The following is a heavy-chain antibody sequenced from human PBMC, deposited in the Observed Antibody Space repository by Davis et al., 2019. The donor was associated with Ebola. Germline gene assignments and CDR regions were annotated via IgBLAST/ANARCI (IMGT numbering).Heavy chain of an antibody. D-gene: IGHD3-22*01. CDR1: GLTFAAYA. V-gene: IGHV3-48*02. J-gene: IGHJ3*01. Sequence: PAGSLRLSCSISGLTFAAYAMSWFRQAPGKGLEWVSYSSTTISTTYYADSVKGRFTMSRDNGKHSVSLQMSSLRDEDTALYYCARDRDYDTSNYYYDWYAFDVWGHGTMVTVSS. CDR2: SSTTISTT. CDR3: ARDRDYDTSNYYYDWYAFDV.